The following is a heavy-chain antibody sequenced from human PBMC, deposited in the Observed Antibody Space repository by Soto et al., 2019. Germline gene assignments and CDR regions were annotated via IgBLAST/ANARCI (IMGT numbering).Heavy chain of an antibody. CDR1: GGSISSSSYY. V-gene: IGHV4-39*01. D-gene: IGHD2-15*01. CDR2: IYYSGST. CDR3: ARRVCSGGSCYWFDP. J-gene: IGHJ5*02. Sequence: SETLSLTCTVSGGSISSSSYYWGWIRQPPGKGLEWIGSIYYSGSTYYNPSLKSRVTISVDTSKNQFSLKLSSVTAADTAVYYCARRVCSGGSCYWFDPWGQGTLVT.